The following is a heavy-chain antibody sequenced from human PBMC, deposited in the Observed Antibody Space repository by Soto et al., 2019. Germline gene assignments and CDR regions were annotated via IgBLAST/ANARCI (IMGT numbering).Heavy chain of an antibody. CDR2: INHSGST. J-gene: IGHJ6*03. CDR1: GGSFSGYY. V-gene: IGHV4-34*01. Sequence: SETLSLTCAVYGGSFSGYYWSWIRQPPGKGLEWIGEINHSGSTNYNPSLKSRVTISVDTSKNQFSLKLSSVTAADTAVYYCAREYCSSTSCPYYDFWSGYSAYYYMDVWGKGTKVTVSS. CDR3: AREYCSSTSCPYYDFWSGYSAYYYMDV. D-gene: IGHD3-3*01.